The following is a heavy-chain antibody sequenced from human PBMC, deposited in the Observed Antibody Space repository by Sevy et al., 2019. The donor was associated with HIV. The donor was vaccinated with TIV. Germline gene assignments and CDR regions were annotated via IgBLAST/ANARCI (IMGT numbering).Heavy chain of an antibody. CDR3: AKNRPPGGSYFSRHAMDV. J-gene: IGHJ6*02. V-gene: IGHV3-30*18. D-gene: IGHD3-16*01. CDR1: GFTFSAYD. Sequence: HGGSLRLSCAASGFTFSAYDMHWVRQAPGKGLEWVAIISSDGSYRYYADSVRGRFSMSKDNSKNTMYLQISALSIEDTAVYCCAKNRPPGGSYFSRHAMDVWGRGTTVTVSS. CDR2: ISSDGSYR.